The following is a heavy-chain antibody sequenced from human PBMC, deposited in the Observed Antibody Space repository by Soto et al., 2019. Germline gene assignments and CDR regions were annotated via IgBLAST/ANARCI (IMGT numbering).Heavy chain of an antibody. V-gene: IGHV3-48*01. CDR3: ARSPTWSIVVVIAAYYFDY. D-gene: IGHD2-21*01. Sequence: EVQLVESGGGLVQPGGSLRLSCAASGFTFSSYSMNWVRQAPGKGLEWGSYISSSSSTIYYADSVKGRFTISRDNAKNYLYLQMNRLRAEDTAVYYCARSPTWSIVVVIAAYYFDYWGQGNLVTVSS. CDR2: ISSSSSTI. J-gene: IGHJ4*02. CDR1: GFTFSSYS.